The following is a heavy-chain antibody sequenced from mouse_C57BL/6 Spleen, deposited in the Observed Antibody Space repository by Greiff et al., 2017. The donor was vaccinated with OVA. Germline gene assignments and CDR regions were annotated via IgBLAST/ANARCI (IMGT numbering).Heavy chain of an antibody. V-gene: IGHV1-55*01. CDR1: GYTFTSYW. CDR2: IYPGSGST. CDR3: ASPYYGSSWFAY. J-gene: IGHJ3*01. Sequence: VQLQQSGAELVKPGASVKMSCKASGYTFTSYWITWVKQRPGQGLEWIGDIYPGSGSTNYNEKFKSKATLTVDTSSSTAYMQLSSLTSEDSAVYYCASPYYGSSWFAYWGQGTLVTVSA. D-gene: IGHD1-1*01.